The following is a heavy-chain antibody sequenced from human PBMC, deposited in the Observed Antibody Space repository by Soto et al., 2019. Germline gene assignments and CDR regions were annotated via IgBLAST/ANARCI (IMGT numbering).Heavy chain of an antibody. V-gene: IGHV3-23*01. CDR1: GFTFSSYA. CDR3: ANPPNAYYYDSSGSPWHYFDY. D-gene: IGHD3-22*01. Sequence: GGSLRLSCAASGFTFSSYAMSWVRQAPGKGLEWVSAISGSGGSTYYADSVKGRSTISRDNSKNTLYLQMNSLRAEDKAVYYCANPPNAYYYDSSGSPWHYFDYWGQGTLVTVSS. CDR2: ISGSGGST. J-gene: IGHJ4*02.